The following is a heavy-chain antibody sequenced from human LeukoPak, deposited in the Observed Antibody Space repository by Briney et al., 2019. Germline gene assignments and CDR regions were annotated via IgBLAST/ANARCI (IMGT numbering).Heavy chain of an antibody. Sequence: GGSLRLSCAASGFTFSSYSMNWVRQAPGKGLEWVSYISSSSGTMLYADSVKGRFTISRDNSKNTLYLQLNSLRAEDTAVYSCAKNGEVLSWFDPWGQGTLVTVSS. V-gene: IGHV3-48*01. CDR3: AKNGEVLSWFDP. D-gene: IGHD3-10*01. CDR2: ISSSSGTM. J-gene: IGHJ5*02. CDR1: GFTFSSYS.